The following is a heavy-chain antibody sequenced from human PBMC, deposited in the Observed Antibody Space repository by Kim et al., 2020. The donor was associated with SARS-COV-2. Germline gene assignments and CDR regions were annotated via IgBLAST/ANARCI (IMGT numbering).Heavy chain of an antibody. V-gene: IGHV3-74*01. J-gene: IGHJ4*02. Sequence: YPASVKGRFTISRDTAKNTLFLQMKSLRAEDSAVYYCAPSLSTVTQSSFDQWGRGILVTVSS. CDR3: APSLSTVTQSSFDQ. D-gene: IGHD4-17*01.